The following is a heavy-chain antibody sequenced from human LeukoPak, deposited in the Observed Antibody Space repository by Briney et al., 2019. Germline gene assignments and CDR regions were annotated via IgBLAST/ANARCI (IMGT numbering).Heavy chain of an antibody. CDR1: GYTLTELS. CDR3: ATSSVTNGEYYYGMDV. CDR2: FDPEDGET. V-gene: IGHV1-24*01. J-gene: IGHJ6*02. Sequence: ASVKVSCKVSGYTLTELSMHWVRQAPGKGLEWMGGFDPEDGETIYAQKFQGRVTMTEDTSTDTAYMELSSLRSEDTAVYYCATSSVTNGEYYYGMDVWGQGTTVTASS. D-gene: IGHD4-17*01.